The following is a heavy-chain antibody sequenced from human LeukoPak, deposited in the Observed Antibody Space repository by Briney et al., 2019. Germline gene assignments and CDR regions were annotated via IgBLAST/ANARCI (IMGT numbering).Heavy chain of an antibody. CDR2: ISGDGNTT. CDR3: ARGGAQGMDV. V-gene: IGHV3-11*01. CDR1: GFTFSVYY. Sequence: GGSLRLSCAASGFTFSVYYMTWIRQAPGKGLEWVSYISGDGNTTDYADAVKGRFTISRDNAKNSLYLQMNSLRAEDTALYYCARGGAQGMDVWGQGTTVTVS. D-gene: IGHD1-26*01. J-gene: IGHJ6*02.